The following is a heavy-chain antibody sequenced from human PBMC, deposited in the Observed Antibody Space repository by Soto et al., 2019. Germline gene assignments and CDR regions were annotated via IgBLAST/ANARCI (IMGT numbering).Heavy chain of an antibody. Sequence: GGSLRLSCAVSGFYFNNYGINWVRQPPGKGLEWVSSVSKSDYTYYSDSVKGRFTISRDNAKNSVSLQMNSLRAEDTAVYYCAREDSIIIPAVSDFWGQGTLVTVSS. D-gene: IGHD2-2*01. CDR3: AREDSIIIPAVSDF. CDR2: VSKSDYT. J-gene: IGHJ4*02. V-gene: IGHV3-21*01. CDR1: GFYFNNYG.